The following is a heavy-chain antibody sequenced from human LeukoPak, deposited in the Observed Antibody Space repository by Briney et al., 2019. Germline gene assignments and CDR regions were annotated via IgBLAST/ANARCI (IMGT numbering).Heavy chain of an antibody. D-gene: IGHD6-13*01. CDR2: IKKDGSEK. V-gene: IGHV3-7*01. CDR3: AKGSSSWYRYFQH. CDR1: GFTFSNYW. Sequence: GGSLRLSCAASGFTFSNYWMTWVRQAPGKGLEWVANIKKDGSEKNYVDSVKGRFTISRDNAKNSLYLQMNSLRAEDTAVYYCAKGSSSWYRYFQHWGQGTLVTVSS. J-gene: IGHJ1*01.